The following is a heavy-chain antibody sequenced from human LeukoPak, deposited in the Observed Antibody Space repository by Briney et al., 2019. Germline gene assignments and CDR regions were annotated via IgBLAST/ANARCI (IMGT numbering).Heavy chain of an antibody. CDR2: IYYSGST. CDR1: GGSISGSH. D-gene: IGHD3-16*02. Sequence: SETLSLTCLVSGGSISGSHWSWIRQPPGKGLEWIGSIYYSGSTYYNPSLKSRVTISVDTSKNQFSLKLSSVTAADTAVYYCATPFISGGQGTLVTVSS. CDR3: ATPFIS. V-gene: IGHV4-59*05. J-gene: IGHJ4*02.